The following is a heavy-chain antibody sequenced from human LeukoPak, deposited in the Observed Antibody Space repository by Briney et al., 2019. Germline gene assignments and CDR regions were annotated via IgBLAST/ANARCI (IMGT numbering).Heavy chain of an antibody. Sequence: GGSLRLSCAASGFTFTSYGMHWVRQAPGKGLEWVALITYDGYYKYYSDSVKGRFAISSDTSKNTLYLQMNSLRAEDTAVYYCARDLSPVVRASPMGYWGQGTLVTVSS. CDR3: ARDLSPVVRASPMGY. V-gene: IGHV3-30*03. J-gene: IGHJ4*02. D-gene: IGHD3-10*01. CDR2: ITYDGYYK. CDR1: GFTFTSYG.